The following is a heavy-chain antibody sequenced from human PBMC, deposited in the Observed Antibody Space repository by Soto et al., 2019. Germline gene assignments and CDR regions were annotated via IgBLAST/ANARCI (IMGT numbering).Heavy chain of an antibody. J-gene: IGHJ6*02. Sequence: VQLMQSRTEVKKPGASVKVSCQASGYTFSKYGLSWVRQAPGQGLEWMGWISPYNGYTYYAQKFQGRVTMTTDTSTSTVYIELRSLRSDDTAVYYCARYPCIAASNEGCIASPEGVSYYYGLDVWGQGTTVTVSS. CDR3: ARYPCIAASNEGCIASPEGVSYYYGLDV. D-gene: IGHD6-13*01. CDR1: GYTFSKYG. CDR2: ISPYNGYT. V-gene: IGHV1-18*01.